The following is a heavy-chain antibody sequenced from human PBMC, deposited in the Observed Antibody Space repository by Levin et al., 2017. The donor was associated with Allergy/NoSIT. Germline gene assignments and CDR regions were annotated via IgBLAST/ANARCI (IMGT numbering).Heavy chain of an antibody. D-gene: IGHD2-2*01. CDR1: GGSISSGDYY. V-gene: IGHV4-30-4*01. CDR3: ARSIVVVPAAYYFVDY. CDR2: IYNSGST. Sequence: LRLSCTVSGGSISSGDYYWSWIRQPPGKGLEWIGYIYNSGSTYYNPSLKSRVTISVDTSKNQFSLKLSSVTAADTAVDYCARSIVVVPAAYYFVDYWGQGTLVTVSS. J-gene: IGHJ4*02.